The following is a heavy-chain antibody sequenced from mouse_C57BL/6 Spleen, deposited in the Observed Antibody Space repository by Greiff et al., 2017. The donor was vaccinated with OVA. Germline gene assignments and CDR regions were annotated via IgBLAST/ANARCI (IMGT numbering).Heavy chain of an antibody. CDR3: ARWTTGAY. V-gene: IGHV1-26*01. CDR2: INPNDGGT. D-gene: IGHD1-1*01. J-gene: IGHJ3*01. CDR1: GYTFTDYY. Sequence: VQLQQSGPELVKPGASVKISCKATGYTFTDYYMNWVKQSHGKSLEWIGDINPNDGGTSYNQKFKGKATLTVDKSSSTAYMELRSLTSEDSAVYYCARWTTGAYWGQGTLVTVSA.